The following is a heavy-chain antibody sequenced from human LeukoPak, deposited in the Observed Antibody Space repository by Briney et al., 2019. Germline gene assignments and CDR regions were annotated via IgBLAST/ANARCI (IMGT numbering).Heavy chain of an antibody. D-gene: IGHD2-2*01. CDR1: GFPFSSYA. V-gene: IGHV3-48*02. J-gene: IGHJ4*02. CDR3: ARDPGYCGRTSCYAVWNFDS. Sequence: GGSLRLSCEASGFPFSSYAMTWIRQAPGKGLEWVSYVSSSSSTRYYADSVKGRFTISRDNDKNSLYLQMNSLRDEDTAVYYCARDPGYCGRTSCYAVWNFDSWGQGTLVTVSS. CDR2: VSSSSSTR.